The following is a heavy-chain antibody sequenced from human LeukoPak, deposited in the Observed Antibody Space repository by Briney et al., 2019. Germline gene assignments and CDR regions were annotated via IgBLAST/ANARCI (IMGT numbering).Heavy chain of an antibody. CDR3: ATGEAYYYGSGSYYYFDY. Sequence: ASVKVSCKVSGYTLTELSMHWVRQAPGKGLEWMGGFDPEDGETIYAQKFQGRVTMTEDTSTDTAYMELSSLRSEDTAVYCCATGEAYYYGSGSYYYFDYWGQGTLVTVSS. CDR2: FDPEDGET. D-gene: IGHD3-10*01. CDR1: GYTLTELS. V-gene: IGHV1-24*01. J-gene: IGHJ4*02.